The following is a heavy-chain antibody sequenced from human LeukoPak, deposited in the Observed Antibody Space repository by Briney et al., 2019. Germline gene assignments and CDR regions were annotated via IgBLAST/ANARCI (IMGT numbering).Heavy chain of an antibody. CDR3: ARKYCSSTSCYGGNAFDI. CDR2: ISAYNGNT. Sequence: ASVKVSCKAPGYTFTSYGISWVRQAPGQGLEWTGWISAYNGNTNYAQKLQGRVTMTTDTSTSTAYMELRSLRSDDTAVYYCARKYCSSTSCYGGNAFDIWGQETMVTVSS. CDR1: GYTFTSYG. J-gene: IGHJ3*02. V-gene: IGHV1-18*04. D-gene: IGHD2-2*01.